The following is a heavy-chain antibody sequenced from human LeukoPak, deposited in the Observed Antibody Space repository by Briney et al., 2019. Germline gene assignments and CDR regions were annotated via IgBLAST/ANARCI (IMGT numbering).Heavy chain of an antibody. V-gene: IGHV4-30-4*08. CDR1: GGTISSDDYY. CDR2: IYYSGRT. CDR3: ARRNYYGSGRCFDY. J-gene: IGHJ4*02. D-gene: IGHD3-10*01. Sequence: SQTLTLTCTVSGGTISSDDYYWSWHRQPPGQGLEWIGNIYYSGRTYYNPSLKSRVTISVDTSKNQFSMKLSSVTAADTAVYYCARRNYYGSGRCFDYWGQGTLVTVSS.